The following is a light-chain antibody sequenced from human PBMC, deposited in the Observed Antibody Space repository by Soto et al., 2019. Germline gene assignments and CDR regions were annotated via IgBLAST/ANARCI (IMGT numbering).Light chain of an antibody. CDR1: QSVSSRY. J-gene: IGKJ2*01. Sequence: EIVLTQSPGTLSLSPGERATLSCRASQSVSSRYFAWYQQKPGQAPRLLIYGASTRATGITDRFRGSGSGTDFTLTISTLEPEDFAVYYCQQYGGSPYTFGQGTKLEIK. CDR3: QQYGGSPYT. CDR2: GAS. V-gene: IGKV3-20*01.